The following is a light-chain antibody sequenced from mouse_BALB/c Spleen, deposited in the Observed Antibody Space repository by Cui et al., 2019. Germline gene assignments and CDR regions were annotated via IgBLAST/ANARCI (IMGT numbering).Light chain of an antibody. CDR3: FQGSGYPFT. CDR2: DTS. Sequence: ENVLTQSPAIMSASPGEKVTMTCSASSSVSYMHWYQQKSSTSPKLWIYDTSKLASGVPGRFSGSGSGNSYYLTISSMEAEDVATYYCFQGSGYPFTFGSGTKLEIK. J-gene: IGKJ4*01. V-gene: IGKV4-63*01. CDR1: SSVSY.